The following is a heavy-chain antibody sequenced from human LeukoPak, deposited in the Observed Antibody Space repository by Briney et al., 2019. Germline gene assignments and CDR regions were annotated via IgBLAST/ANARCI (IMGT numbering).Heavy chain of an antibody. CDR2: IYSGGST. J-gene: IGHJ6*03. Sequence: GGSLRLSCAASGFTVSSNYMSWVRQAPGKGLEWVSVIYSGGSTYYADSVKGRFTISRDNSKNTLYLQMNSLRAEDTAVYYCAKGREGCSSTSCYFREYYYYMDVWGKGTTVTVSS. CDR3: AKGREGCSSTSCYFREYYYYMDV. D-gene: IGHD2-2*01. V-gene: IGHV3-53*01. CDR1: GFTVSSNY.